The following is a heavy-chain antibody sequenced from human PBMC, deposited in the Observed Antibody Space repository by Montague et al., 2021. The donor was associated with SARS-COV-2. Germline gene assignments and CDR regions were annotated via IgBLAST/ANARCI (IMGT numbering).Heavy chain of an antibody. D-gene: IGHD2-2*01. V-gene: IGHV4-59*02. CDR3: AREREVVRAARTLVAFDL. J-gene: IGHJ3*01. CDR1: SGSVSNYS. Sequence: SETLSLTCTVSSGSVSNYSWSWLRQPPGKGLEWLGYLYETGTMIYNPSLRSRVSISADTSTSQFSLRLTSVTAADTAMYYCAREREVVRAARTLVAFDLWGQGTMVTVSS. CDR2: LYETGTM.